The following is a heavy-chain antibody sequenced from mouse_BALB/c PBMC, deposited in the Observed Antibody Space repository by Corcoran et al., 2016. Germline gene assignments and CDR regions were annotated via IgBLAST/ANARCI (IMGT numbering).Heavy chain of an antibody. Sequence: EVQLQQSGAELVKPGASVKLSCTASGFNIKDTYMHWVKQRPEQGLEWIGRIDPANGNTKYDPKFQGKATITADTSSNTAYLQLSSLTSEDTAVYYCARNGYDYDEKVRAGFAYWGQGTLVTVS. J-gene: IGHJ3*01. CDR2: IDPANGNT. CDR3: ARNGYDYDEKVRAGFAY. V-gene: IGHV14-3*02. D-gene: IGHD2-4*01. CDR1: GFNIKDTY.